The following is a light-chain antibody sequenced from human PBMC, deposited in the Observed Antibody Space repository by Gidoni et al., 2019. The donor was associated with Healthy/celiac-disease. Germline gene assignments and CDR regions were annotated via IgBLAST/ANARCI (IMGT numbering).Light chain of an antibody. Sequence: EVVLTPSPATLSVSPGERATLPCRASQSVSSNLAWYQQKPGQAPRLLIYGASTRATGIPARFSGSGSGTEFTLTISSLQSEDFAVYYCQQYNNWPLAFGQGTKVEIK. CDR1: QSVSSN. CDR2: GAS. V-gene: IGKV3-15*01. J-gene: IGKJ1*01. CDR3: QQYNNWPLA.